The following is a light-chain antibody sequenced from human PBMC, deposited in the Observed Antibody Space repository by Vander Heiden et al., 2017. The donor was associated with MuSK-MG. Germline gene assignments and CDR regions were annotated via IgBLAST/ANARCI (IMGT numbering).Light chain of an antibody. CDR3: QERDSSTVL. J-gene: IGLJ2*01. V-gene: IGLV3-1*01. CDR1: KLGDKY. CDR2: QDR. Sequence: SYELTQPPSVSVSPGQTASITCSGDKLGDKYACWYQQKPGQSPLLVIYQDRKRPAGIPERFSGSHSANTATLTISGTQAVDDAYYYCQERDSSTVLFGGGTKLTVL.